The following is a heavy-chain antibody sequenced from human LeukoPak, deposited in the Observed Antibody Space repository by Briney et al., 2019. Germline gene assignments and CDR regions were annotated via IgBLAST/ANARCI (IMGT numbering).Heavy chain of an antibody. V-gene: IGHV3-23*01. CDR2: ISGSGGST. J-gene: IGHJ4*02. D-gene: IGHD2-21*02. CDR1: GFTFSSYA. CDR3: AKTDILVVTAILSNFDY. Sequence: GGSLRLSCAASGFTFSSYAMSWVRQAPGKGLECVSAISGSGGSTYYADSVKGRFTISRDDSKNTLYLQMNSLRAEDTAVYYCAKTDILVVTAILSNFDYWGQGTLVTVSS.